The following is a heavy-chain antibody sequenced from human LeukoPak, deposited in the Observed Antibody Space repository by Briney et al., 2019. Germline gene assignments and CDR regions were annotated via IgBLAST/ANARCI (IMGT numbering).Heavy chain of an antibody. CDR2: ISGGGGST. CDR3: TKYREYSYVYDAFDI. V-gene: IGHV3-23*01. Sequence: GGSLRLSCAASGLTFSRFALSWVRQAPGRGLEWVSGISGGGGSTYYADSVKGRFTISRDNSRNTLYLQMNTLRAEDTAVYYCTKYREYSYVYDAFDIWGQGTLVTVSS. D-gene: IGHD3-16*01. CDR1: GLTFSRFA. J-gene: IGHJ3*02.